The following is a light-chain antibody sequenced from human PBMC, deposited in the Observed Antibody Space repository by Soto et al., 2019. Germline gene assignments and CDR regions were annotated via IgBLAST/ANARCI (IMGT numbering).Light chain of an antibody. CDR1: QSVRSSY. J-gene: IGKJ2*01. Sequence: EIVLTQSPGTLSLSPGERATLSCRASQSVRSSYLAWYQQKPGQAPRLLIYGASSRATGIPDRLSGSGSGTDFTLTISRLEPEDFAVYYCHQYGSLYTFGQGTKLEIK. V-gene: IGKV3-20*01. CDR3: HQYGSLYT. CDR2: GAS.